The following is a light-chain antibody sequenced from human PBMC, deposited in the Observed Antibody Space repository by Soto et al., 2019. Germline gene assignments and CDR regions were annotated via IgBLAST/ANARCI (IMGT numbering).Light chain of an antibody. CDR1: SSNIGSNS. CDR2: SNN. CDR3: AAWDDSLNGYV. J-gene: IGLJ1*01. V-gene: IGLV1-44*01. Sequence: QLVLTQPPSASGTPGQRVTISCSGSSSNIGSNSVNWYQQLPGTAPKLLIYSNNQRPSGVPDRFSGSKSGTSGSLAISGLQSGDEADYYCAAWDDSLNGYVFGTGTKLTVL.